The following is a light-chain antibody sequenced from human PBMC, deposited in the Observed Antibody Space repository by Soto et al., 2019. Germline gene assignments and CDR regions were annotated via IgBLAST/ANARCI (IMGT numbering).Light chain of an antibody. CDR1: SSEVGGYNY. J-gene: IGLJ1*01. V-gene: IGLV2-14*01. CDR2: DVS. Sequence: QSALTQPASVSGSPRHSITISCTGTSSEVGGYNYVSWYQQHPGKAPKLMIYDVSNRPSGDSNRFSGSKSGNTASLTISGLQAEDEADYYCSSYTSSSTLYVFGTGTKLTVL. CDR3: SSYTSSSTLYV.